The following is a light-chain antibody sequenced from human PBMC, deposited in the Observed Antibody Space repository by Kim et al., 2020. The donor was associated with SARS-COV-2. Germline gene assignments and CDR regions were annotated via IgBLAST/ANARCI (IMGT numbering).Light chain of an antibody. CDR2: DIE. CDR3: ATWDDILHGVV. V-gene: IGLV1-44*01. Sequence: GQSFDFSCSGTSTNIGTNVANYTRQRPGTAPNPLLFDIEQRPSGVPCRFSGSTSGTSASLAIRWLQSEDEADYYCATWDDILHGVVFGGGTQLTVL. J-gene: IGLJ2*01. CDR1: STNIGTNV.